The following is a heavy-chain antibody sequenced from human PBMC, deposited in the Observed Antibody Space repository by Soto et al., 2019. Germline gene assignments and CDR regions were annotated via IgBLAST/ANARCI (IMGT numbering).Heavy chain of an antibody. V-gene: IGHV3-21*01. Sequence: GGSLRLSCAPSGFTFRDYTMHWVRQAPGRGLEWVSSISSSSSYIYYADSVKGRFTISRDNAKNSLYLQMNSLRAEDTAVYYCARDDTAMGPWGQGTLVTVSS. D-gene: IGHD5-18*01. CDR3: ARDDTAMGP. CDR2: ISSSSSYI. J-gene: IGHJ5*02. CDR1: GFTFRDYT.